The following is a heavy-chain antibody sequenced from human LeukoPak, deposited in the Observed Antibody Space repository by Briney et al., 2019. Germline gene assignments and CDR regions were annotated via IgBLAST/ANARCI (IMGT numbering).Heavy chain of an antibody. Sequence: GGSLXXXXXAXXFTFSSSSXNWVRQAPGKGXEXVXSISXGSSYIYYADPLKGRFTISRDNAKNSLYLQMNSLRAEDTAVYYCARVGYCSSTSCYRLDPWGQGTLVTISS. D-gene: IGHD2-2*01. V-gene: IGHV3-21*01. J-gene: IGHJ5*02. CDR1: XFTFSSSS. CDR2: ISXGSSYI. CDR3: ARVGYCSSTSCYRLDP.